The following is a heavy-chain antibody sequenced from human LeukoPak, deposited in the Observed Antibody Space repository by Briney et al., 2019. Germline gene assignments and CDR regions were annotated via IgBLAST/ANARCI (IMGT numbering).Heavy chain of an antibody. V-gene: IGHV1-2*02. CDR2: INPNSGGT. CDR1: GYTFTGYY. J-gene: IGHJ4*02. CDR3: ARDLVGVVVAATAAGFDY. D-gene: IGHD2-15*01. Sequence: GASVTVSFKASGYTFTGYYMHWVRQAPGQGLEWMGWINPNSGGTNYAQKFQGRVTMTRDTSISTAYMELSRLRSDDTAVYYCARDLVGVVVAATAAGFDYWGQGTLVTVSS.